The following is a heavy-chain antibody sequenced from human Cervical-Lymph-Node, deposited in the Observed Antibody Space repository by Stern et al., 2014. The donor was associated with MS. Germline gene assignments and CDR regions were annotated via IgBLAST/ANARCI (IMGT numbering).Heavy chain of an antibody. V-gene: IGHV3-53*01. Sequence: EDQLVESGGGLIQPGGSLRLSCAASGLSVSDNYMSWVRQAPGKGLEWVAVIGAGGDRDYANSVKGRFTISRDKSKNTVSLQISSLRDEDTAVYYCARVGDYTNFDSWGQGTLVTVSS. CDR2: IGAGGDR. D-gene: IGHD4-17*01. CDR3: ARVGDYTNFDS. J-gene: IGHJ4*02. CDR1: GLSVSDNY.